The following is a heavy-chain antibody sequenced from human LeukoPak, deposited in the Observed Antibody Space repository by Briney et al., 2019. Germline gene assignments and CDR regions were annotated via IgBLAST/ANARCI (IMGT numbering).Heavy chain of an antibody. V-gene: IGHV3-7*01. Sequence: GGSLRLSCAASGFTFSNYWMHWVRQAPGKGLEWVANIKQDGSERYYVDSVKGRFTIARDNAKNSFYLQMNSLRAEDTAVYYCVRNFDYWGQGTLVTVSP. CDR3: VRNFDY. J-gene: IGHJ4*02. CDR1: GFTFSNYW. CDR2: IKQDGSER.